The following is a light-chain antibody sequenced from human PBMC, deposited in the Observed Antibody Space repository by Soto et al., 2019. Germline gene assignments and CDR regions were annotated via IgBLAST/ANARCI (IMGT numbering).Light chain of an antibody. CDR2: RND. Sequence: QSVLTQPPSASGTPGQRVTISCSGSSSNIGSNYVYWYQQLSGTAPKLLIYRNDERPSGVPDRFSGSKSGTSASLAISGLRSEDEADYYCAAWDDSLSVGVFGGGTKVTVL. J-gene: IGLJ3*02. CDR1: SSNIGSNY. CDR3: AAWDDSLSVGV. V-gene: IGLV1-47*01.